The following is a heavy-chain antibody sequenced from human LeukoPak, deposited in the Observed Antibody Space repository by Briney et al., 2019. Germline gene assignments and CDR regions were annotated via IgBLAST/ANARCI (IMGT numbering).Heavy chain of an antibody. CDR2: INPSGGST. V-gene: IGHV1-46*01. J-gene: IGHJ4*02. CDR3: ARGPRYCSGGSCSMKGYFDY. D-gene: IGHD2-15*01. CDR1: GYTFTSYY. Sequence: GASVKVSCKASGYTFTSYYMHRVRQAPGQGLEWMGIINPSGGSTSYAQKFQGRVTMTRDTSTSTVYMELSSLRSEDTAVYYCARGPRYCSGGSCSMKGYFDYWGQGTLVTVSS.